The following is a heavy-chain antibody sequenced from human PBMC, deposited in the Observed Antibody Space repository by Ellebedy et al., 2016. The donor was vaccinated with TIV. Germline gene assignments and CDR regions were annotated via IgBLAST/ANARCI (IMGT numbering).Heavy chain of an antibody. D-gene: IGHD3-16*01. CDR1: ELTVSSNY. CDR3: ARETFNDVDLKLWGLFDI. Sequence: GESLKISCAASELTVSSNYMSWVRQAPGKGLEWVSVIFIDGSTYYADSLKGQFTISRDNSKNTLYLQMNSLRAEETAVYYCARETFNDVDLKLWGLFDIWGQGTMVTVSS. V-gene: IGHV3-66*01. CDR2: IFIDGST. J-gene: IGHJ3*02.